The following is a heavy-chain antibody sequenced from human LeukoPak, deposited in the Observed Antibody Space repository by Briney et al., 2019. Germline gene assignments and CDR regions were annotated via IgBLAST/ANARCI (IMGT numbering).Heavy chain of an antibody. J-gene: IGHJ4*02. CDR2: ISGSGGTT. V-gene: IGHV3-23*01. Sequence: PGGSLRLSCAASGFTFSTYAMSWVRQAPGKGLEWVSGISGSGGTTYYADSVKGRFTISRDNSKNTLYLQMNSLRAEDTAVYYCAKDLSGSGSYFDYWGQGTLATVSS. D-gene: IGHD3-10*01. CDR3: AKDLSGSGSYFDY. CDR1: GFTFSTYA.